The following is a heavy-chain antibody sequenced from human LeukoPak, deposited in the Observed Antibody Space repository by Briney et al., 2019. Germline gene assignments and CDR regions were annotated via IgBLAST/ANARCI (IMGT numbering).Heavy chain of an antibody. J-gene: IGHJ4*02. CDR3: ASVWPWLGDY. V-gene: IGHV4-39*01. Sequence: ASETLSLTCTVSGGSISSSSYYWGWIRQPPGKGLEWIGSIYYSGSTYYNPSLKSRVTISVDTSRNQFSLKLSSVTAADTAVYYCASVWPWLGDYWGQGTLVTVSS. CDR2: IYYSGST. CDR1: GGSISSSSYY. D-gene: IGHD6-19*01.